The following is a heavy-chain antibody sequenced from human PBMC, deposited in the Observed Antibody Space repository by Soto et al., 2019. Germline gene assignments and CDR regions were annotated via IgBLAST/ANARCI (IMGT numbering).Heavy chain of an antibody. CDR3: AKGRSYYYYYGVDV. CDR2: IIDSGGST. J-gene: IGHJ6*02. V-gene: IGHV3-23*01. Sequence: GGSLRLSCAASGFTFSSCAMVWVRQAPGKGLEWVSDIIDSGGSTYYADSVKGRFTISRDNSKSTLYLQMNSLRAEDTALYYCAKGRSYYYYYGVDVWDQGTTVTVSS. CDR1: GFTFSSCA.